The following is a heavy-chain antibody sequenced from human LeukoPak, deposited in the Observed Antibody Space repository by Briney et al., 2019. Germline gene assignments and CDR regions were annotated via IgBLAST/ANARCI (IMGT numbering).Heavy chain of an antibody. CDR1: GYTFMGYY. CDR2: INPNSGGT. J-gene: IGHJ3*02. CDR3: ARARGPRNYVDNVGASDI. V-gene: IGHV1-2*02. Sequence: GASVKVSCKASGYTFMGYYIHWVRQAPGQGLEWMGWINPNSGGTNYAQNFQGRVTMTRDTSISTAYMELSRLGSDDTAVYYCARARGPRNYVDNVGASDIGGKGTIFSVSS. D-gene: IGHD4-17*01.